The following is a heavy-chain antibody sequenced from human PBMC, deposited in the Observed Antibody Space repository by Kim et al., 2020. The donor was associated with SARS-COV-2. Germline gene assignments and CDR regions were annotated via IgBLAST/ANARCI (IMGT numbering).Heavy chain of an antibody. Sequence: ASVKVSCKASGYTFTSYAMHWVRQAPGQRLEWMGWINAGNGNTKYSQKFQGRVTITRDTSASTAYMELSSLRSEDTAVYYCARDTGGSGSLFLDYYYYYGXXVWGQGTXVTVSS. CDR3: ARDTGGSGSLFLDYYYYYGXXV. CDR1: GYTFTSYA. CDR2: INAGNGNT. V-gene: IGHV1-3*01. J-gene: IGHJ6*02. D-gene: IGHD3-10*01.